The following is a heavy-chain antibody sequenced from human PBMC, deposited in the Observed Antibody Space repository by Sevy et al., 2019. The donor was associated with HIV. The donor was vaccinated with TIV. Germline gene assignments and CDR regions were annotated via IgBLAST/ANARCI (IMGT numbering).Heavy chain of an antibody. CDR3: ARPDYDILTGYSSLPGDY. V-gene: IGHV3-30-3*01. CDR2: ISYDGSNK. Sequence: GGSLRLSCAASGFTFSSYAMHWVRQAPGKGLEWVAVISYDGSNKYYAYSVKGRFTISRDNSKNTLYLQMNSLRAEDTAVYYCARPDYDILTGYSSLPGDYWGQGTLVTVSS. J-gene: IGHJ4*02. D-gene: IGHD3-9*01. CDR1: GFTFSSYA.